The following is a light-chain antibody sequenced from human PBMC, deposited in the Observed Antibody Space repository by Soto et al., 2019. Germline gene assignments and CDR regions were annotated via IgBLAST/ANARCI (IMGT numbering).Light chain of an antibody. V-gene: IGKV1-39*01. Sequence: DIDRTQSPSTLSAAVGDRVPITCRASQTISDFLNWYQHKPGKAPKLLIYAASSLQGGVPSRFSGSGSGTNFTLTISGLQSEDLATYFCQQSFSTPRTFGQGTKVDIK. CDR1: QTISDF. CDR2: AAS. J-gene: IGKJ1*01. CDR3: QQSFSTPRT.